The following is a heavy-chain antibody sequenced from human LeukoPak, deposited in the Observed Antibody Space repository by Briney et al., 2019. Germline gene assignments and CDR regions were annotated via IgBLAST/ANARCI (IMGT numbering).Heavy chain of an antibody. Sequence: SGTLSLTCAVSGGSISSSNWWSWVRQPPGKGLEWIGEIYHSGRTNYNPSLKSRVTISVDKSKNQFSLKLSSVTAADTAVYYCAREGIYDSSGYYYFDYWGQGTLVTVSS. D-gene: IGHD3-22*01. V-gene: IGHV4-4*02. CDR1: GGSISSSNW. CDR3: AREGIYDSSGYYYFDY. CDR2: IYHSGRT. J-gene: IGHJ4*02.